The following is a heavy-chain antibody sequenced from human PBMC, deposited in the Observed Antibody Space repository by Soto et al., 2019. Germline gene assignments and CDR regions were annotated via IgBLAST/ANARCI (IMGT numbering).Heavy chain of an antibody. CDR1: GFTFSAYW. Sequence: EVQLVQSGGGLVQPGGSLRLSCAASGFTFSAYWMHWVRQVPGKGPMWVSLITNDGTAAEYADSVKGRLTISRDNARNTLYLQMNSLKTEDTAMYYCARDRGSGTPFDYWGQGTLVTVSS. V-gene: IGHV3-74*03. CDR3: ARDRGSGTPFDY. CDR2: ITNDGTAA. D-gene: IGHD1-7*01. J-gene: IGHJ4*02.